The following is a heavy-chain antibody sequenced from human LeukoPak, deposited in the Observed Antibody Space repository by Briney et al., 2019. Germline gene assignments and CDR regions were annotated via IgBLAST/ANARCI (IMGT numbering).Heavy chain of an antibody. V-gene: IGHV4-59*11. Sequence: PSGALSLTCTVFWASLSRHYWSWIRQPPGKGLEWIGYVSYSGGTNYNPSLKSRVTISLDTSKDQFSLRLNSMTATDTAVYFCARLSTYYDCRSPLDYWGQGTLVTVSS. D-gene: IGHD3-3*01. J-gene: IGHJ4*02. CDR3: ARLSTYYDCRSPLDY. CDR2: VSYSGGT. CDR1: WASLSRHY.